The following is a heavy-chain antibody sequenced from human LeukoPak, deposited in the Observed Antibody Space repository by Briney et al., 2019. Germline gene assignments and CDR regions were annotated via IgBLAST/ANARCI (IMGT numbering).Heavy chain of an antibody. CDR2: ISGSGGST. V-gene: IGHV3-23*01. D-gene: IGHD3-10*01. J-gene: IGHJ3*02. CDR3: AKGLLWFGELFISDAFDI. CDR1: GFTFSSYA. Sequence: GGSLRLSCAASGFTFSSYAMSWVRQAPGKGLEWVSAISGSGGSTYYADSVKGRFTISRDNSKNTLYLQMNSLRAEDTAVYYCAKGLLWFGELFISDAFDIWGQGTMVTVSS.